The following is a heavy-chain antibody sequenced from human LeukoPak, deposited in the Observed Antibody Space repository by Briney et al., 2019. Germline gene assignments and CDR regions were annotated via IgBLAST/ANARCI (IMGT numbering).Heavy chain of an antibody. CDR3: ARNYGDYDAFDI. J-gene: IGHJ3*02. CDR2: IITFLDRA. V-gene: IGHV1-69*04. CDR1: GGTFSSYA. D-gene: IGHD4-17*01. Sequence: SVKVSCKASGGTFSSYAITWVRQAPGQGLEWMGRIITFLDRADYAQNFQGRVTITADKSTSTVYMELRRLRSEDTAVYYCARNYGDYDAFDIWGQGTMVAVSS.